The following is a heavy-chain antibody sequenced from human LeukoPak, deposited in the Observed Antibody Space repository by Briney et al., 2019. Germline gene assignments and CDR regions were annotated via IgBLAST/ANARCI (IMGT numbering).Heavy chain of an antibody. CDR1: GGTFSSYA. D-gene: IGHD3-16*02. J-gene: IGHJ4*02. CDR3: AREEAAADYVWGSYRPFDY. V-gene: IGHV1-69*13. Sequence: ASVKVSCKASGGTFSSYAISWVRQAPGQGLEWMGGIIPIFGTANYAQKFQGRVTITADESTSTAYMELSSLRSEDTAVYYCAREEAAADYVWGSYRPFDYWGQGTLVTVSS. CDR2: IIPIFGTA.